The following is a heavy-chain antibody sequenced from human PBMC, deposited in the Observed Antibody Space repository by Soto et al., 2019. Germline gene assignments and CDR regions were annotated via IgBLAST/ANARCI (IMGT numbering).Heavy chain of an antibody. J-gene: IGHJ4*02. CDR1: GDSVSSNSVA. V-gene: IGHV6-1*01. CDR3: ARGDQAFDY. CDR2: TYYRSKWYN. Sequence: SQTLSLTCASSGDSVSSNSVAWNWIRQSPSRGLEWLGRTYYRSKWYNNYAVSVKSRITINPDTSKNQFSLQLNSVTPEDTAVFYCARGDQAFDYWGQGTLVTVSS. D-gene: IGHD2-2*01.